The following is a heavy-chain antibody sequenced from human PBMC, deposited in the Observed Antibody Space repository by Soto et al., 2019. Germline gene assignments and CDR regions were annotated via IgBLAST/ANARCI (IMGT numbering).Heavy chain of an antibody. J-gene: IGHJ3*02. CDR1: AGSVSSGNYY. CDR2: IYYSGTT. V-gene: IGHV4-61*01. CDR3: ARDIRTYAFDI. Sequence: SETLSLTCTVSAGSVSSGNYYWSWIRQPPGKGLEWIGYIYYSGTTNYNPSLKSRVTISVDTSKNQFSLKLSSVTAADTAVYYCARDIRTYAFDIWGQGTMVTVSS.